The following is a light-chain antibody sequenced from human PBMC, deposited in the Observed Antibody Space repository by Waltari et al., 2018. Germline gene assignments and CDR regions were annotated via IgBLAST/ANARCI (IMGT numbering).Light chain of an antibody. CDR2: VNSDCSH. CDR3: QTGGHGTWV. V-gene: IGLV4-69*01. Sequence: QLVVTQSPSASASLGASVKLTCTLSSGHSSNIIAWLQQQPEKGPRYLMKVNSDCSHSRGDEIPDRFSGSSSGAERHLTISSLQAEDEADYYCQTGGHGTWVFGGGTKLTVL. J-gene: IGLJ3*02. CDR1: SGHSSNI.